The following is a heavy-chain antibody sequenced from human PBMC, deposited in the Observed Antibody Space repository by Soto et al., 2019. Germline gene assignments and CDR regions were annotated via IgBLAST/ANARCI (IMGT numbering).Heavy chain of an antibody. J-gene: IGHJ4*02. CDR2: ISSNGGST. V-gene: IGHV3-64D*06. CDR1: GFTFSSYA. Sequence: PGGSLRLSCSASGFTFSSYAMHWVRQAPGKGLEYVSAISSNGGSTYYADSVKGRFTISRDNSKNTLYLQMSSLRAEDTAVYYCVKTGYSGYDFQGYFDYWGQGTLVTVSS. D-gene: IGHD5-12*01. CDR3: VKTGYSGYDFQGYFDY.